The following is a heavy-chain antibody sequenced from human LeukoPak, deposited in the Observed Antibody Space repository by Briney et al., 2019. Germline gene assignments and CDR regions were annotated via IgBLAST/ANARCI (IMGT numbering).Heavy chain of an antibody. J-gene: IGHJ6*03. CDR1: GGSISSGSYY. Sequence: SETLSLTCTVSGGSISSGSYYWSWIRQPAGKGLEWIGSIYYSGSTYYNPSLKSRVTISVDTSKNQFSLKLSSVTAADTAVYYCARASDYYYYMDVWGKATTVTVSS. CDR3: ARASDYYYYMDV. V-gene: IGHV4-39*07. CDR2: IYYSGST.